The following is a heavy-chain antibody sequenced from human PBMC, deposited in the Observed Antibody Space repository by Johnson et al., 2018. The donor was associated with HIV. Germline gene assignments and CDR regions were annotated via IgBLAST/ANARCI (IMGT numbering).Heavy chain of an antibody. CDR1: GFTFGDYS. V-gene: IGHV3-23*04. D-gene: IGHD6-13*01. J-gene: IGHJ3*02. Sequence: VQLVESGGGLVQPGRSLRLSCTASGFTFGDYSMNWFRQAPGKGLVWVADITASGGTTYYADPVKDRFTVSRDDSKNTRYLQMNSLRAEDTAVYYCAKSPRGYSSIWGQGTMVTVSS. CDR2: ITASGGTT. CDR3: AKSPRGYSSI.